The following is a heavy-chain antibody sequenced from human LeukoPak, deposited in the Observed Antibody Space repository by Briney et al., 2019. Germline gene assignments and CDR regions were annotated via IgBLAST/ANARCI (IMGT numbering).Heavy chain of an antibody. Sequence: SETLSLTCTVSDDSITMYYWTWIRQPPGKGLEWIGYVDHTGSTKFNPSLNGRVSISRDTSNNFFSLRLRSVTAADTAVYYCARDYLGSGSLRLGPGGHVAFDYWGQGTLVTVSS. CDR3: ARDYLGSGSLRLGPGGHVAFDY. J-gene: IGHJ4*02. CDR2: VDHTGST. D-gene: IGHD3-10*02. V-gene: IGHV4-59*01. CDR1: DDSITMYY.